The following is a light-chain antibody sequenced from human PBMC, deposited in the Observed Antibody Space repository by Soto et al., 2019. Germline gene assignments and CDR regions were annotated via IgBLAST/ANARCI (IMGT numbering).Light chain of an antibody. Sequence: DVVMTQSPLSLPVTLGQPASISCRSSQSLVDSDGTTYLSWFQQRPGQSPRRLIYKVSTRDSGVTDRFSGSGSGSDFTLRISRVEADDVGTFYCMQGTYAPHTFGRGTKLEMK. V-gene: IGKV2-30*01. CDR1: QSLVDSDGTTY. J-gene: IGKJ2*01. CDR2: KVS. CDR3: MQGTYAPHT.